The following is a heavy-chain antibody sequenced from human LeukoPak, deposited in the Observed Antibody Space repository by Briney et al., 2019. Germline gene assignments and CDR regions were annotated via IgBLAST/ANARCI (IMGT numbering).Heavy chain of an antibody. J-gene: IGHJ4*02. CDR3: ARDRTGTPFDY. CDR2: MNPNSGGT. CDR1: GYTFTGYY. D-gene: IGHD1-7*01. Sequence: ASVKVSCKASGYTFTGYYLHWVRQAPGQGLEWMGWMNPNSGGTKYAQIFQDRVTMTRDTSISTAYMELSRLRSDDTAVYYCARDRTGTPFDYWGQGTLVTVSS. V-gene: IGHV1-2*02.